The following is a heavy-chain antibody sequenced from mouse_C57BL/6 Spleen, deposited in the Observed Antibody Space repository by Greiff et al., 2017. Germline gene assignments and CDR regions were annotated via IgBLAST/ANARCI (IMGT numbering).Heavy chain of an antibody. V-gene: IGHV14-3*01. Sequence: EVKLQESVAELVRPGASVKLSCTASGFNIKNTYMHWVKQRPEQGLEWIGRIDPANGNTKYAPKFQGKATITADTSSNTAYLQLSSLTSEDTAIYYCARSSLDSSGFSFAYWGQGTLVTVSA. D-gene: IGHD3-2*02. CDR1: GFNIKNTY. CDR3: ARSSLDSSGFSFAY. J-gene: IGHJ3*01. CDR2: IDPANGNT.